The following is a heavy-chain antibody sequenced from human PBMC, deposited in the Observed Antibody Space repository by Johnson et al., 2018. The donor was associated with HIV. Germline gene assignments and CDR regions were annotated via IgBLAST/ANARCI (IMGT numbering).Heavy chain of an antibody. V-gene: IGHV3-30-3*01. D-gene: IGHD6-13*01. CDR1: GFTFSSYA. CDR3: AREFNIAAAGLVGAFDI. J-gene: IGHJ3*02. CDR2: ISYDGSNK. Sequence: QVQLVESGGGVVQPGRSLRLSCAASGFTFSSYAMHWVRQAPGKGLEWVAVISYDGSNKYYAYSVKGRFTISRDNSKNTLYLQLNSLRAEDTAVYYCAREFNIAAAGLVGAFDIWGQGTMVTVSS.